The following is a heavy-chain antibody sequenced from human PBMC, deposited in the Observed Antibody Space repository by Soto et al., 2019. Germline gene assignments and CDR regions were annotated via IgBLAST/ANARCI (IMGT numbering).Heavy chain of an antibody. CDR3: ATERPYYYYGMDV. CDR1: GYTFTSYG. CDR2: ISAYNGNT. Sequence: ASVKVSCTASGYTFTSYGISWVRQAPGQGLEWMGWISAYNGNTNYAQKLQGRVTMTTDTSTSTAYMELRSLRSDDTAVYYCATERPYYYYGMDVWGQGTTVTVSS. V-gene: IGHV1-18*01. J-gene: IGHJ6*02.